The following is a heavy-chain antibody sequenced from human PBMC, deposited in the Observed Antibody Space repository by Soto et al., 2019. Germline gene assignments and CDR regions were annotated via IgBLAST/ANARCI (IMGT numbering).Heavy chain of an antibody. CDR1: GYTFTSYA. V-gene: IGHV1-3*01. J-gene: IGHJ4*02. CDR3: ASSSGYSSVAY. D-gene: IGHD3-22*01. Sequence: QVQLVQSGAEVKKPGASVKVSCKASGYTFTSYAMHWVRQAPGQRLEWMGWINAGNGNTKYSQKFQGRATITRDTSASTAYIELTSLRSENTVVEDGASSSGYSSVAYWGQGTLVTVSS. CDR2: INAGNGNT.